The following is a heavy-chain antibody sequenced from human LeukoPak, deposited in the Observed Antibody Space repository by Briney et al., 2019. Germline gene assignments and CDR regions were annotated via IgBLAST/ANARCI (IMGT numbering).Heavy chain of an antibody. CDR2: IFPSGGEI. V-gene: IGHV3-23*01. CDR1: GFTFSTFA. CDR3: AKEAFDI. Sequence: GGSLRLSCAASGFTFSTFAMIWVRQPPGKGLEWVSSIFPSGGEIHYADSARGRFTISRDNSKNTLYLQMNSLRAEDTALYYCAKEAFDIWGQGTMVTVSS. J-gene: IGHJ3*02.